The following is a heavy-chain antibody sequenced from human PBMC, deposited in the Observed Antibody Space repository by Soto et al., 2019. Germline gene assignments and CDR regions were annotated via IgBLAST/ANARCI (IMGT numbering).Heavy chain of an antibody. Sequence: GGTLRLSCAASGFTFSSYAISWVRQAPGKRKEWVSAFSFSGVITYFADSLKGRFTISRDNSKITLYLQMNSLRSVDMAVYYFAKVYKYYYDSSGYYPFHDAFDIWGQGTMVTVSS. CDR3: AKVYKYYYDSSGYYPFHDAFDI. J-gene: IGHJ3*02. D-gene: IGHD3-22*01. V-gene: IGHV3-23*01. CDR1: GFTFSSYA. CDR2: FSFSGVIT.